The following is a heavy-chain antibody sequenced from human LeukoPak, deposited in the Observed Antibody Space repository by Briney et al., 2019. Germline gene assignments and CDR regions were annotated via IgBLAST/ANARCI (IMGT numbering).Heavy chain of an antibody. CDR2: ISGSGGST. CDR3: AMTPNEYWLVWLDY. D-gene: IGHD3-22*01. Sequence: GGSLRLSCAASGLTFSSHGMTWVRQAPGKGLEWVAAISGSGGSTYYADSVKGRFTISRDNSKNTLYLQMNSLRAEDTAVYYCAMTPNEYWLVWLDYWGQGTLVTVSS. V-gene: IGHV3-23*01. J-gene: IGHJ4*02. CDR1: GLTFSSHG.